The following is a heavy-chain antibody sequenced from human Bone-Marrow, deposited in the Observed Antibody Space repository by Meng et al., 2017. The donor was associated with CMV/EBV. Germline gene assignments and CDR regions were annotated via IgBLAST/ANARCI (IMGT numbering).Heavy chain of an antibody. Sequence: ASVKVSCKASGGTFSSYAISWVRQAPGQGLEWMGWISAYNGNTNYAQKLQGRVTMTTDTSTSTAYMELRSLRSDDTAVYYCARDVEEWELPTTVWFDPWGQGTLVTVSS. J-gene: IGHJ5*02. D-gene: IGHD1-26*01. CDR1: GGTFSSYA. V-gene: IGHV1-18*01. CDR3: ARDVEEWELPTTVWFDP. CDR2: ISAYNGNT.